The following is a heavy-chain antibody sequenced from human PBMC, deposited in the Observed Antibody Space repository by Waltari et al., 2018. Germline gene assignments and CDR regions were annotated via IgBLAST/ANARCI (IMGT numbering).Heavy chain of an antibody. V-gene: IGHV4-38-2*01. D-gene: IGHD4-17*01. CDR2: IYYSGTT. Sequence: QVQLQESGPGLVKPSETLSLTCAVSGFSITSGYYWHWIRQPPGKGLEWVGTIYYSGTTYYTPSLQSRGSISVDTSKNEFSLTLTSGTAADTAVYYCATATTAHFDFWGQGSLVTVSS. CDR3: ATATTAHFDF. J-gene: IGHJ4*02. CDR1: GFSITSGYY.